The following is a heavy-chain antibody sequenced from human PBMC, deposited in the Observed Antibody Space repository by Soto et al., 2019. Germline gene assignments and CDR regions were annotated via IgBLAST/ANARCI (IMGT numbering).Heavy chain of an antibody. J-gene: IGHJ6*02. Sequence: ASVKVSCKASGYTFTSYAMHWVRQAPGQRLEWMGWINAGNGNTKYSQKFQGRVTITRDTSASTAYMELSSLRSEDTAVYYCASRFSGYDIHYYYGMDVWGQGTTVTVSS. CDR2: INAGNGNT. V-gene: IGHV1-3*01. D-gene: IGHD5-12*01. CDR3: ASRFSGYDIHYYYGMDV. CDR1: GYTFTSYA.